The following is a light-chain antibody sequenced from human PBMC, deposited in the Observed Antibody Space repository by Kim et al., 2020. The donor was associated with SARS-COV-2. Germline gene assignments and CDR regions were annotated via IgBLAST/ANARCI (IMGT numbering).Light chain of an antibody. V-gene: IGKV3-20*01. Sequence: PGERAALSCRASQSLTTSYLAWYQQKHGQAPRLLIYGASTRDTGIPDRFTGSGSGTEFTNTISRLETEDFAVYYCEQYGSSHVDSFGQGTKL. CDR1: QSLTTSY. CDR3: EQYGSSHVDS. J-gene: IGKJ2*03. CDR2: GAS.